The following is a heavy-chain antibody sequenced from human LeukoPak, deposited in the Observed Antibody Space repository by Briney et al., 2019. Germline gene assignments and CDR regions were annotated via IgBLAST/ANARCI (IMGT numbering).Heavy chain of an antibody. CDR1: GYTFTSYD. Sequence: GASVKVSCKASGYTFTSYDINWVRQATGQGLEWMGWMNPNSGNTGYAQKFQGRVTMTRNTSISTAYMELSSLRSEDTAVYYCASLARNGDYDSSGYAFDIWGQGTMVTVSS. D-gene: IGHD3-22*01. J-gene: IGHJ3*02. CDR3: ASLARNGDYDSSGYAFDI. CDR2: MNPNSGNT. V-gene: IGHV1-8*01.